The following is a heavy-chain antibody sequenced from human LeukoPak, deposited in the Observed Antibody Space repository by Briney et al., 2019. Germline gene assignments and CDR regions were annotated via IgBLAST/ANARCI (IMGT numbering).Heavy chain of an antibody. V-gene: IGHV3-53*01. Sequence: GGSLRLPCAASGFTVSSNYMSWVRQAPGKGLERVSVIYSGGSTYYADSVKGRFTISRDNSKNTLYLQMNSLRAEDTAVYYCARVGVGVSQYFQHWGQGTMVTVSS. CDR3: ARVGVGVSQYFQH. J-gene: IGHJ1*01. D-gene: IGHD3-3*01. CDR1: GFTVSSNY. CDR2: IYSGGST.